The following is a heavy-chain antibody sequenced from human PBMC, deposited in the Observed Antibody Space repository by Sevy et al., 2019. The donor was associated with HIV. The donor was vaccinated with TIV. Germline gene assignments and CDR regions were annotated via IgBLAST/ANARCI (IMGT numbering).Heavy chain of an antibody. CDR3: ARGVAALAGYYYGMDV. Sequence: GGSLRLSCAASGFTFSSYEMNWVRQAPGKGLEWVAVILYDGSKKYYADSVKGRFTISRDNSKNTFYLQMSSLTSEDTSVYYCARGVAALAGYYYGMDVWGQGTAVTVSS. D-gene: IGHD6-6*01. CDR2: ILYDGSKK. J-gene: IGHJ6*02. CDR1: GFTFSSYE. V-gene: IGHV3-30*03.